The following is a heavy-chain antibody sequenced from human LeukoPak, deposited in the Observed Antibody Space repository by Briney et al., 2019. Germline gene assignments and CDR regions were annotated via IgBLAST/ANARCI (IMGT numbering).Heavy chain of an antibody. D-gene: IGHD1-26*01. Sequence: SVKVSCKASGGTFSSYGISWVRQAPGQGLEWMGRIIPILDITNYAQKFQGRVAITADKSTSTAYMELSSLRSEDTAVYFCARGFGSSTSYVSDFDFWGQGTLVTVSS. J-gene: IGHJ4*02. V-gene: IGHV1-69*04. CDR1: GGTFSSYG. CDR3: ARGFGSSTSYVSDFDF. CDR2: IIPILDIT.